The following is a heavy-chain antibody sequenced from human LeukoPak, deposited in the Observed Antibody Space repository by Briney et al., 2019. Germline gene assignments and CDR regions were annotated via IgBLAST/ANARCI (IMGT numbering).Heavy chain of an antibody. V-gene: IGHV3-11*01. Sequence: GGSLRLSCAASGFSFSDSYMSWIRQAPGQGLEWLSYIKSSDTSTFYADSVKGRFTISRDNAKNSLYLQMNSLRAEDTALYYCAKSGSGYYLDAFDIWGQGTMVTVSS. CDR1: GFSFSDSY. J-gene: IGHJ3*02. CDR2: IKSSDTST. CDR3: AKSGSGYYLDAFDI. D-gene: IGHD3-22*01.